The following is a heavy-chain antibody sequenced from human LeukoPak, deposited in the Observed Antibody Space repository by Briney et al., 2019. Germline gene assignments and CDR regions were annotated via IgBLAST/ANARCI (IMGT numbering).Heavy chain of an antibody. CDR2: IYYSGST. CDR1: GGPISSSSYY. Sequence: SETLSLTCTVSGGPISSSSYYWGWIRQPPGKGLEWIGSIYYSGSTNYNPSLKSRVTISVDTSKNQFSLKLNSVTAADTAVFYCARVFGYIGFPGWFDPWGQGTLVTVSS. J-gene: IGHJ5*02. V-gene: IGHV4-39*07. D-gene: IGHD6-13*01. CDR3: ARVFGYIGFPGWFDP.